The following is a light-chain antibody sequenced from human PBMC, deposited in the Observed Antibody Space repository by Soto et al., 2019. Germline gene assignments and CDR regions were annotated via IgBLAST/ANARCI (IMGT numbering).Light chain of an antibody. CDR1: SSDVGGYNS. Sequence: QSALTQPASVSWSPGLSITISCTGTSSDVGGYNSVSWYQQHPGKAPKLMIYDVSHRPSGVSNRFAGSKSGNTASLTISGLQAEDETDYYCSSYTTTSTYVFGTGTKLTLL. CDR3: SSYTTTSTYV. CDR2: DVS. J-gene: IGLJ1*01. V-gene: IGLV2-14*01.